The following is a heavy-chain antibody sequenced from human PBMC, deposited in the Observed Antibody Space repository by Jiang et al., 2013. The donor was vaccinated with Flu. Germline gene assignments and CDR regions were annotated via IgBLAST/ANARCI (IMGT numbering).Heavy chain of an antibody. CDR3: ARCDYGGSARRYFDY. CDR1: GYNFISYW. Sequence: SLKISCKGSGYNFISYWIGWVRQMPGKGLEWMGIIYPGDSETRYSPSFQGQVTISVDKSISTAYLQWSSLQASDTAMYYCARCDYGGSARRYFDYWGQGTLVTVSS. D-gene: IGHD4-23*01. V-gene: IGHV5-51*01. CDR2: IYPGDSET. J-gene: IGHJ4*02.